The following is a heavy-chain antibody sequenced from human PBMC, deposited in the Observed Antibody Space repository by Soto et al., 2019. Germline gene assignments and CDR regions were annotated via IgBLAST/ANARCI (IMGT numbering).Heavy chain of an antibody. CDR2: INPSGGST. CDR1: GYPLSSYY. CDR3: ARDARYCSSTSCYINRGTYYYYGMDV. Sequence: XAVKGTCKASGYPLSSYYMLWGRQSPGQGLEWMGIINPSGGSTSYAQKFQGRVTMTRDTSTSTVYMELSSLRSEDTAVYYCARDARYCSSTSCYINRGTYYYYGMDVWGQGTTVTVSS. J-gene: IGHJ6*02. V-gene: IGHV1-46*01. D-gene: IGHD2-2*02.